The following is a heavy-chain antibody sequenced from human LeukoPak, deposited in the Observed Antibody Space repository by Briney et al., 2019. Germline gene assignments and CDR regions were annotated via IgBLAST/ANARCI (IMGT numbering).Heavy chain of an antibody. Sequence: ASVKVSCKASGGTFSSYAISWVRQAPGQGLEWMGWINPNSDGINNYAHKFQGRVTMTRDTSISTAYMELSRLRSDDTAVYYCARDRTIFGVRDAFDIWGQGTMVTVSS. CDR3: ARDRTIFGVRDAFDI. D-gene: IGHD3-3*01. J-gene: IGHJ3*02. CDR2: INPNSDGI. V-gene: IGHV1-2*07. CDR1: GGTFSSYA.